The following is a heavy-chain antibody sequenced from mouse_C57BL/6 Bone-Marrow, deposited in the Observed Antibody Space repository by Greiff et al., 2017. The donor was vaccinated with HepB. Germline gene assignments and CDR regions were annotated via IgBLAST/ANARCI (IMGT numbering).Heavy chain of an antibody. D-gene: IGHD2-4*01. CDR3: ARSCICDYDDPYWYFDV. CDR2: INPNNGGT. V-gene: IGHV1-18*01. CDR1: GYTFTDYN. J-gene: IGHJ1*03. Sequence: VQLKESGPELVKPGASVKIPCKASGYTFTDYNMDWVKQSHGKSLEWIGDINPNNGGTIYNQKFKGKATLTVDKSSSTAYMELRSLTSEDTAVYYCARSCICDYDDPYWYFDVWGTGTTVTVSS.